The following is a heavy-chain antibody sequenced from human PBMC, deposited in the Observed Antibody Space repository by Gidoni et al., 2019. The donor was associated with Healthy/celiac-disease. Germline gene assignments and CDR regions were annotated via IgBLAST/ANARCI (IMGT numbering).Heavy chain of an antibody. Sequence: EVQLVESGGGLVQPGWSLRLSCAASGFTFSSYAMSWVRQAPGKGLEWVSAISGSGGSTYYADSVKGRFTITRDNSKNTLYLKMNSLRAEDTAVYYCAKVLLLGTNFDWLLLSFDYWGQGTLVTVSS. CDR1: GFTFSSYA. V-gene: IGHV3-23*04. D-gene: IGHD3-9*01. CDR2: ISGSGGST. J-gene: IGHJ4*02. CDR3: AKVLLLGTNFDWLLLSFDY.